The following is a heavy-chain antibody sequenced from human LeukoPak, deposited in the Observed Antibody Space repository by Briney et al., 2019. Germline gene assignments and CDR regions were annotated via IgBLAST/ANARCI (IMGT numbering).Heavy chain of an antibody. J-gene: IGHJ6*02. Sequence: GASVNVSCKASGYTFTGYYMHWVRQAPGQGLEWMGWINPNSGGTNYAQKFQGRVTMTRDTSISTAYMELSRLRSDDTAVYYCARGLWLYYYYGMDVWGQGTTVTVSS. D-gene: IGHD3-10*01. CDR3: ARGLWLYYYYGMDV. V-gene: IGHV1-2*02. CDR2: INPNSGGT. CDR1: GYTFTGYY.